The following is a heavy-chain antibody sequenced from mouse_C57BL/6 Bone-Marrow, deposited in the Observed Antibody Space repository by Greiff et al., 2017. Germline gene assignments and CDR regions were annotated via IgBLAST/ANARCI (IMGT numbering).Heavy chain of an antibody. CDR3: ARVYGNYNFDY. CDR2: INPNNGGT. D-gene: IGHD2-1*01. J-gene: IGHJ2*01. Sequence: VQLQQSGPELVKPGASVKISCKASGYTFTDYYMNWVKQSHGKSLEWIGDINPNNGGTSYNQKFKGKATLTVDKSSSTAYMELRSLTSEDSAVYYCARVYGNYNFDYWGQGTTLTVSS. V-gene: IGHV1-26*01. CDR1: GYTFTDYY.